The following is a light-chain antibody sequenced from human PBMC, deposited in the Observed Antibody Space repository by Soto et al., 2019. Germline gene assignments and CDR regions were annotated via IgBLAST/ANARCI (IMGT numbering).Light chain of an antibody. CDR2: GTS. Sequence: EIVLTQSPGTLSLSPGERATLSCRASQSVSSSYLAWYQQKPGQAPRLLIYGTSSSATGIPDRFSGSGSGIDFTITISRLESEDFAVYYCQQYGSSPYTFGQGTKMEIK. V-gene: IGKV3-20*01. CDR1: QSVSSSY. CDR3: QQYGSSPYT. J-gene: IGKJ2*01.